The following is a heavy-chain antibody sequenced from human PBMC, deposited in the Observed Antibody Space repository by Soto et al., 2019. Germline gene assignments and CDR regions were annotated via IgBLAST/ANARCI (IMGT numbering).Heavy chain of an antibody. CDR1: GYDFSSYW. CDR3: ARREKRHDFEY. J-gene: IGHJ4*02. V-gene: IGHV5-51*01. D-gene: IGHD6-25*01. CDR2: IYPGDSDT. Sequence: EVQLVQSGAEVKKPGESLRISCKGSGYDFSSYWIAWVRQMPGKGLEWMGMIYPGDSDTKYSPSFQGRVTISADRSTSTAYLHWGSLTASDTARYFCARREKRHDFEYWGQGSLVTVS.